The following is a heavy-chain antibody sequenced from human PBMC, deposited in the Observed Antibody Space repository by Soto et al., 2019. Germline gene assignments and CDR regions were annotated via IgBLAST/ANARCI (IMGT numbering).Heavy chain of an antibody. CDR3: ARTRGYSGYDFRYYYYGMDV. CDR2: ISSSSSYI. CDR1: GFTFSSYS. D-gene: IGHD5-12*01. Sequence: EVQLVESGGGLVKPGGSLRLSCAASGFTFSSYSMNWVRQAPGKGLEWVSSISSSSSYIYYADSVKGRFTISRDNAKNSLYLQMNSLRAEDTAGYFCARTRGYSGYDFRYYYYGMDVWGQGTTVTVSS. J-gene: IGHJ6*02. V-gene: IGHV3-21*01.